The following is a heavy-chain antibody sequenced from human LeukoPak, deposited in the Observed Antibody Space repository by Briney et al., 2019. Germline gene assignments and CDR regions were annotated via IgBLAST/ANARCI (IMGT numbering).Heavy chain of an antibody. J-gene: IGHJ4*02. D-gene: IGHD3-16*02. CDR1: GYTCTSYD. V-gene: IGHV1-8*01. Sequence: ASVKVSCKASGYTCTSYDINWVRQATGQGLEWMGWMNSNSGNTGYAQKFQGRVTMTRNTSISTAYMELSSLRSEDTAVYYCARVVVADYVWGSYRQEDYWGQGTLVTVSS. CDR2: MNSNSGNT. CDR3: ARVVVADYVWGSYRQEDY.